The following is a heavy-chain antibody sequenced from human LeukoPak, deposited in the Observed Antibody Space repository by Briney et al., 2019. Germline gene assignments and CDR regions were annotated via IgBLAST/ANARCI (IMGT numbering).Heavy chain of an antibody. CDR1: GYTFSNYA. CDR3: ARAPKDYGGTFDY. CDR2: INGGNGNT. D-gene: IGHD4-23*01. Sequence: ASVKVSCKASGYTFSNYAMHWVRQAPGQRPELMAWINGGNGNTKHAQKFRGRVTTTRDTSASTAYMELSSLSSEDTAVYYCARAPKDYGGTFDYWGQGILVTVSS. J-gene: IGHJ4*02. V-gene: IGHV1-3*01.